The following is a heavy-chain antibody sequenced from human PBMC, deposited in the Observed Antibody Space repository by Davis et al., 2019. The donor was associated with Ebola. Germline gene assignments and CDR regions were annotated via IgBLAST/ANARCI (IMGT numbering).Heavy chain of an antibody. Sequence: SETLSPTCAVYGGSFSGYYWSWIRQPPGKGLEWIGEINHSGSTNYNPSLKSRVTISVDMSKNQFPLRLSSVTAADTAIYYCARPSRQYLGNDAFDIWGQGTKVTVSS. CDR2: INHSGST. CDR3: ARPSRQYLGNDAFDI. V-gene: IGHV4-34*01. D-gene: IGHD2/OR15-2a*01. J-gene: IGHJ3*02. CDR1: GGSFSGYY.